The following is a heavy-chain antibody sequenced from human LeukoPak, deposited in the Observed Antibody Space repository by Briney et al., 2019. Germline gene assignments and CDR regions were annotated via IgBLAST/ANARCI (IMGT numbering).Heavy chain of an antibody. CDR3: AKDGGYDFWSGYSPAPYYYYGMDV. Sequence: GGSLRLSCAASGFTFSGHAMHWVRQAPGKGLELLAYISHDGSYQYHVDSVKGRFTVSRDNSKNTLYLQMNSLSAEDSAVYYCAKDGGYDFWSGYSPAPYYYYGMDVWGQGTTVTVSS. CDR2: ISHDGSYQ. V-gene: IGHV3-30*18. D-gene: IGHD3-3*01. J-gene: IGHJ6*02. CDR1: GFTFSGHA.